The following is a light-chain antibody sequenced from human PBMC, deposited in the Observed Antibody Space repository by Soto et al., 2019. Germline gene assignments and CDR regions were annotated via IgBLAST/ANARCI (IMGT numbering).Light chain of an antibody. J-gene: IGKJ1*01. Sequence: ELVLTQSPGTLSLSPGDTATLSCRASQSVSSTYLAWYQQRPGQAPRLLIYSSSSRASGIPDRFSGSGSGTDFTLTISRLEPEDFAVYFCQQYRSSPPTWTFGKGTKVEIK. CDR3: QQYRSSPPTWT. CDR1: QSVSSTY. CDR2: SSS. V-gene: IGKV3-20*01.